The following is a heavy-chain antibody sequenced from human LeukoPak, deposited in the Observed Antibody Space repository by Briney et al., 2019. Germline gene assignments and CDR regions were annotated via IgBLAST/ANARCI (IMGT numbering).Heavy chain of an antibody. Sequence: GGSLRLSCAASGFTFSSYEMNWVRQAPEKGLEWVSYISSSGSTIYYADSVKGRSTISRDNAKNSLYLQMNSLRAEDTAVYYCAELGITMIGGVWGKGTTVTISS. CDR2: ISSSGSTI. CDR1: GFTFSSYE. CDR3: AELGITMIGGV. V-gene: IGHV3-48*03. D-gene: IGHD3-10*02. J-gene: IGHJ6*04.